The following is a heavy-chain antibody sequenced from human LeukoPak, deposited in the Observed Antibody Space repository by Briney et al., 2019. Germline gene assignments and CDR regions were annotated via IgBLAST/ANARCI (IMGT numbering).Heavy chain of an antibody. CDR1: GYTFTGYY. V-gene: IGHV1-2*02. J-gene: IGHJ4*02. Sequence: ASVKVSCKASGYTFTGYYMHWVRQAPGQGLEWMGWISPNSGGTNYAQKFQGRVTMTRDTSISTAYMELSRLRSDDTAVYYCARARIYDFWSGYPGEIDYWGQGTLVTVSS. CDR2: ISPNSGGT. D-gene: IGHD3-3*01. CDR3: ARARIYDFWSGYPGEIDY.